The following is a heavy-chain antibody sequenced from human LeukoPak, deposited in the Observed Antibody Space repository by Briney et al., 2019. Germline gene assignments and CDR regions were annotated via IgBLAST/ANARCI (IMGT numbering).Heavy chain of an antibody. J-gene: IGHJ6*03. Sequence: PSGTLSLTCTVSGGSISSSSYYWGWIRQPPGKGLEWIGSIYYSGSTYYNPSLKSRVTISVDTSKNQFSLKLSSVTAADTAVYYCARVLRYCSGGNCYSGGLGYMDVWGKGTTVTISS. CDR2: IYYSGST. CDR3: ARVLRYCSGGNCYSGGLGYMDV. D-gene: IGHD2-15*01. V-gene: IGHV4-39*07. CDR1: GGSISSSSYY.